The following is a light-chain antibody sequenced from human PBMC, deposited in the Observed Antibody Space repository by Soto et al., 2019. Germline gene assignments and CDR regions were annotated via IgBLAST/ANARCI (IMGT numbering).Light chain of an antibody. Sequence: ESVSTQSPGTLSFSPWEEATLSWRASQSVNNVFAWYQQKPGQAPRLLIYDASYRAPGIPARFSGSGSGTEFTLTINSLQSEDFAVYYCQQYDAGPLTFGGGT. J-gene: IGKJ4*01. CDR2: DAS. CDR1: QSVNNV. V-gene: IGKV3D-15*01. CDR3: QQYDAGPLT.